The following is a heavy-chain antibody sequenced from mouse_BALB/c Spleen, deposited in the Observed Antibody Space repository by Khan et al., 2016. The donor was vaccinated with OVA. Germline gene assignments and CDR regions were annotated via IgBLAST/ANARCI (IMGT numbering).Heavy chain of an antibody. CDR3: ARQPYYHYYVMDY. D-gene: IGHD2-10*01. V-gene: IGHV2-6-1*01. Sequence: QVQLKESGPGLVAPSQSLSITCTISGFSLSSYGIHWVRQPPGQGLEWLVVIWSDGSTTYNSTLKSRLSITKDNSKSQVFLKMNSLQTDDTAIYSCARQPYYHYYVMDYWGQGTSITVSS. CDR1: GFSLSSYG. J-gene: IGHJ4*01. CDR2: IWSDGST.